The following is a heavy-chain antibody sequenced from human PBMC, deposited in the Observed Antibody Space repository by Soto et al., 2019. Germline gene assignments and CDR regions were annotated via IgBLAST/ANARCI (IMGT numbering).Heavy chain of an antibody. CDR2: VSYSGSS. CDR3: TTLYGTYSPMYFFDQ. D-gene: IGHD1-1*01. V-gene: IGHV4-59*08. CDR1: GGSISSHY. Sequence: QVQLQESGPGLVKPSETLSLTCNVSGGSISSHYWTWIRQSPGMGLEWIGHVSYSGSSTYYPSLNRRVSISNEASKNHCSLRLRSATAADTAFHFCTTLYGTYSPMYFFDQWGQGTLVTVSS. J-gene: IGHJ4*02.